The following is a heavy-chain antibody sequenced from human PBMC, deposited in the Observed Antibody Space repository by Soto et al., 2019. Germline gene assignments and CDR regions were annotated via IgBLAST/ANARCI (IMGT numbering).Heavy chain of an antibody. CDR1: RFTSGYHA. CDR3: VSWVSAHFDS. V-gene: IGHV3-23*01. J-gene: IGHJ4*01. CDR2: ISSNGENT. Sequence: VGSLRLSCAASRFTSGYHAMNWVRQAPGKGLEWVSTISSNGENTHYADSVKGRFIISSDNSSNTVALQMNSLRVEDTAIYYCVSWVSAHFDSRGQGTPVTVSS. D-gene: IGHD6-13*01.